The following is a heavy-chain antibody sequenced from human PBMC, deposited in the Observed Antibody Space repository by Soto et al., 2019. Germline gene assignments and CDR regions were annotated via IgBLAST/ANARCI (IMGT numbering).Heavy chain of an antibody. CDR2: IVVGSGNT. J-gene: IGHJ4*02. Sequence: SVKVSCKASGFTFTSSAVQWVRQARGQRLEWIGWIVVGSGNTNYAQKFQERVTITRDMSTSTAYMEMTSLRAEDTAVYYCAKGGRQWLVTSDFNYWGQGALVTVSS. D-gene: IGHD6-19*01. CDR3: AKGGRQWLVTSDFNY. CDR1: GFTFTSSA. V-gene: IGHV1-58*01.